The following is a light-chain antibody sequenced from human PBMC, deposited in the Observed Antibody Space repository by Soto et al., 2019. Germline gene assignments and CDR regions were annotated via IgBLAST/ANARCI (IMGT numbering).Light chain of an antibody. V-gene: IGKV1-39*01. CDR1: QDISNY. Sequence: DIQMTQSPSSLSASVGDRVTITCQASQDISNYLNWYQQKPGKAPKLLIYAASSLQSGVPSRFSGSGSGTDFTLTINSLQPEDFATYYCQQSYSAPRTFGQGTKVDI. CDR3: QQSYSAPRT. CDR2: AAS. J-gene: IGKJ1*01.